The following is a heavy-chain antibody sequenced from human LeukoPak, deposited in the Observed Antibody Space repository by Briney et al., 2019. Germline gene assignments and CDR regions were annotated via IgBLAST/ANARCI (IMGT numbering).Heavy chain of an antibody. V-gene: IGHV3-30*04. CDR3: VRDRGGGYNQIDY. Sequence: GGSLRLSCAASGFTFSSYAMHWVRQTPAKGLECVAVISKEGSEEHYAALGRGRFTISRDNSKNTLYLQLNSLRTDDTAVYYCVRDRGGGYNQIDYWGQGTLVAVFS. CDR1: GFTFSSYA. CDR2: ISKEGSEE. D-gene: IGHD5-24*01. J-gene: IGHJ4*02.